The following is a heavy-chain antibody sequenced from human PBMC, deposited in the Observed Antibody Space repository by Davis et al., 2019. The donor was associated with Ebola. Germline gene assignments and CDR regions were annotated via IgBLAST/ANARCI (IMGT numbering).Heavy chain of an antibody. V-gene: IGHV4-59*12. D-gene: IGHD3-3*01. CDR1: GGSISSYY. J-gene: IGHJ6*02. CDR3: ARARPNYDFWSGYYYYYGMDV. CDR2: IYYSGST. Sequence: SETLSLTCTVSGGSISSYYWSWIRQPPGKGLEWIGYIYYSGSTNYNPSLKSRVTISVDTSKNQFSLKLSSVTAADTAVYYCARARPNYDFWSGYYYYYGMDVWGQGTTVTVSS.